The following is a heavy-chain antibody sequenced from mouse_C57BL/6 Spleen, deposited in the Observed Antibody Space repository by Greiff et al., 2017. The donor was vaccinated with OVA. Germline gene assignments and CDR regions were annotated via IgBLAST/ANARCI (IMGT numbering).Heavy chain of an antibody. J-gene: IGHJ3*01. CDR1: GYTFTDYN. CDR2: INPNNGGT. V-gene: IGHV1-18*01. Sequence: VQLKESGPELVKPGASVKIPCKASGYTFTDYNMDWVKQSHGKSLEWIGDINPNNGGTIYNQKFKGKATLTVDKSSSTAYMELRSLTSEDTAVYYCARSDYDVAWFAYWGQGTLVTVSA. CDR3: ARSDYDVAWFAY. D-gene: IGHD2-4*01.